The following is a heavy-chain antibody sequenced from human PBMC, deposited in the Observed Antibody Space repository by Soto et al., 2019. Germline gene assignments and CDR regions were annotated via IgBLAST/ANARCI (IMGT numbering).Heavy chain of an antibody. V-gene: IGHV1-69*06. J-gene: IGHJ6*02. CDR1: GGTFSSYA. Sequence: QVQLVQSGAEVKKPGSSVKVSCKASGGTFSSYAISWVRQAPGQGLEWMGGIIPIFGTANYAQKFQGRVTITADKSTSTAYMELSSLRSEDTAVYYCARNSYSGYDSSLVYYYYGMDVWGQGTTVTVS. D-gene: IGHD5-12*01. CDR2: IIPIFGTA. CDR3: ARNSYSGYDSSLVYYYYGMDV.